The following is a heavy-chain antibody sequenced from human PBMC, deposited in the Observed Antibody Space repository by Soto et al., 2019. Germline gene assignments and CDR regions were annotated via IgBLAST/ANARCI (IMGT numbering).Heavy chain of an antibody. V-gene: IGHV3-9*01. Sequence: LRLSCAASGFTFDDYAMHWVRQAPGKGLEWVSGISRNSGSIGYADSVKGRFTISRDNAKNSLYLQMNSLRAEDTAVYYCARLYGSGRTYYFDYWGQGSLVTVSS. CDR1: GFTFDDYA. D-gene: IGHD3-10*01. CDR3: ARLYGSGRTYYFDY. J-gene: IGHJ4*02. CDR2: ISRNSGSI.